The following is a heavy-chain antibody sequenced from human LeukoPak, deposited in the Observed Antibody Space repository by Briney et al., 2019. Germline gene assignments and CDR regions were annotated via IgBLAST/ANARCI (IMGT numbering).Heavy chain of an antibody. Sequence: PGGSLRLSCAASGLIFSSYAMSWVRQAPGKGLEWVSGISGSGGSTYYADSVKGRFTISRDNSENTLYLQMNSLRAEDTAVYYCAKDQYSSGGYFDYWGQGSLVTVSS. D-gene: IGHD6-25*01. CDR3: AKDQYSSGGYFDY. J-gene: IGHJ4*02. V-gene: IGHV3-23*01. CDR2: ISGSGGST. CDR1: GLIFSSYA.